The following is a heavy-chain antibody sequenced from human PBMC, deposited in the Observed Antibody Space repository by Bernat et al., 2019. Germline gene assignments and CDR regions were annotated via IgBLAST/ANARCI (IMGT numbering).Heavy chain of an antibody. V-gene: IGHV3-23*04. D-gene: IGHD4-17*01. CDR1: GFTFSSYA. J-gene: IGHJ4*02. CDR2: ISGSGGST. Sequence: EVQLVESGGGLVQPGGSLRLSCAASGFTFSSYAMSWVRQAPGKGLEWVSAISGSGGSTYYADSVKGRCSNPRDNSKNTLYLQMHSLRAEDTAVSYCAKAPNLDYGDYEPHWGQGTLVTVSS. CDR3: AKAPNLDYGDYEPH.